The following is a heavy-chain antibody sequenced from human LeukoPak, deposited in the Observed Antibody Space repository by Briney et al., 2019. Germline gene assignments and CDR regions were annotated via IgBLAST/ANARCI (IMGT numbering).Heavy chain of an antibody. CDR1: GFTFSSYA. CDR3: GRIYYGSGSYYNTIDY. CDR2: ISYDGSNK. D-gene: IGHD3-10*01. V-gene: IGHV3-30-3*01. J-gene: IGHJ4*02. Sequence: PGGSLRLSCAASGFTFSSYAMHWVRQAPGKGLEWVAVISYDGSNKYYADSVKGRFTISRDNAKNSLYLQMDSLRAEDTAVYYCGRIYYGSGSYYNTIDYWGQGTLVTVSS.